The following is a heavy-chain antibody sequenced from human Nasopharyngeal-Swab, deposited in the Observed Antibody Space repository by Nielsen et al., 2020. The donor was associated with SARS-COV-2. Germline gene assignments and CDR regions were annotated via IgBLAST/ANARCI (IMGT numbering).Heavy chain of an antibody. J-gene: IGHJ3*02. CDR3: ARGVRYNWNPDAFDI. V-gene: IGHV3-33*01. CDR2: IWYDGSNR. Sequence: VRQAPGKGLEWVAVIWYDGSNRYYADPVKGRFTISRDNSKNTLYLQMNSLRAEDTAVYYCARGVRYNWNPDAFDIWGQGTMVTVSS. D-gene: IGHD1-1*01.